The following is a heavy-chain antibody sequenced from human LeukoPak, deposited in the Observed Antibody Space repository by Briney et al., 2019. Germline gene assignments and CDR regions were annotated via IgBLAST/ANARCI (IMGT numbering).Heavy chain of an antibody. D-gene: IGHD3-10*01. CDR3: ARRLRSGGYSFDH. CDR2: INPSGGST. CDR1: GYTFTSYY. V-gene: IGHV1-46*01. J-gene: IGHJ5*02. Sequence: ASVKVSCKASGYTFTSYYMHWVRQAPGQGLEWMGIINPSGGSTGYAQKFQGRVTMTRDMSTSTVYMELSSLRSEDTAVYYCARRLRSGGYSFDHWGQGTLVTVSS.